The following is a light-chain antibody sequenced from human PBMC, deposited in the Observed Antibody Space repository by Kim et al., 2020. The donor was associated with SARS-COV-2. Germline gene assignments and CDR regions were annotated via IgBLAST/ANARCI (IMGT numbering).Light chain of an antibody. Sequence: SLGQRATVSCRASQSVSSSYIAWYQQKPGQAPRLLISGASNRATGIPDRFSGSGSGTDFTLTISRLEPEDFAVYYCQQYGSSLLTFGPGTKVDIK. CDR3: QQYGSSLLT. V-gene: IGKV3-20*01. CDR2: GAS. CDR1: QSVSSSY. J-gene: IGKJ3*01.